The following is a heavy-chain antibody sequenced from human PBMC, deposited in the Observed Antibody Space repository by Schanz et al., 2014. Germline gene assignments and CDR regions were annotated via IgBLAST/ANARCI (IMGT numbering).Heavy chain of an antibody. V-gene: IGHV3-66*01. Sequence: EGQLAESGGGLVQPGGSLRLSCAVSGFTVSSNHMSWVRQAPGKGLEWVSVIYSGIGAYYADSVKDRVTVSRDNSKNTVYLQMNRLRAEDTAMYYCARVHHYDPSGWGYFDYWGQGALVTVSS. CDR3: ARVHHYDPSGWGYFDY. CDR2: IYSGIGA. J-gene: IGHJ4*02. D-gene: IGHD3-22*01. CDR1: GFTVSSNH.